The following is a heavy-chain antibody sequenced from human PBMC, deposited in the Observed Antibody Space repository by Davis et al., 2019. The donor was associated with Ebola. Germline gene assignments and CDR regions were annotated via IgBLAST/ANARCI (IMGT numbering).Heavy chain of an antibody. CDR2: INSDGSST. Sequence: GESLKISCAASGFTFSSYAMSWVRQAPGKGLVWVSRINSDGSSTSYADSVKGRFTISRDNDKNTLYLQMNSLRAEDTAVYYCARGSEMANPADGDYWGQGTLVTVSS. CDR3: ARGSEMANPADGDY. J-gene: IGHJ4*02. V-gene: IGHV3-74*01. CDR1: GFTFSSYA. D-gene: IGHD5-24*01.